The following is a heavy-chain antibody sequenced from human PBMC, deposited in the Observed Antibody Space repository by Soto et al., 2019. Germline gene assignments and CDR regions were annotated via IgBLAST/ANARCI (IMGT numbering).Heavy chain of an antibody. V-gene: IGHV4-4*09. CDR2: IYPSGST. CDR1: GGSISGYH. CDR3: ARLLGTAVFDH. J-gene: IGHJ4*02. D-gene: IGHD2-21*02. Sequence: QVQLRESGPGLVKASETLSLTCTVSGGSISGYHWSWIRQTPGKGLEWIGKIYPSGSTDYNPSLNSPVIISADTSKNQVSLKLSPVTAADTAIYYCARLLGTAVFDHWGQRTLVTVSS.